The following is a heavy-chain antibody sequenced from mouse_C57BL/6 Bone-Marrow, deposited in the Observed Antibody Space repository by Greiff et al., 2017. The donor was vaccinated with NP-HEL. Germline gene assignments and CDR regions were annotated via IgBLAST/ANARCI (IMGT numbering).Heavy chain of an antibody. CDR1: GYAFTNYL. CDR2: INPGSGGT. J-gene: IGHJ2*01. V-gene: IGHV1-54*01. Sequence: QVQLKQSGAELVRPGTSVKVSCKASGYAFTNYLIEWVKQRPGQGLEWIGVINPGSGGTNYNEKFKGKATLTADKSSSTAYMQLSSLTSEDSEVYFCAILSITTVVATDYWGQGTTLTVSS. D-gene: IGHD1-1*01. CDR3: AILSITTVVATDY.